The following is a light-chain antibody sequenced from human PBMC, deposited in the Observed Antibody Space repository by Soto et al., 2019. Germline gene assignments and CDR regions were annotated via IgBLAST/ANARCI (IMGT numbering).Light chain of an antibody. J-gene: IGKJ2*01. V-gene: IGKV4-1*01. Sequence: DIVMTQSPDSLAVSLGERATINCNSSQSVLYSSNSKSSLAWYQQKPGQPPNLLIYWASSRESGVPDRFSGSGSGTDFTLTISSLQAEDVAVYFCLQYYTTPYTFCQGTKVEIK. CDR1: QSVLYSSNSKSS. CDR2: WAS. CDR3: LQYYTTPYT.